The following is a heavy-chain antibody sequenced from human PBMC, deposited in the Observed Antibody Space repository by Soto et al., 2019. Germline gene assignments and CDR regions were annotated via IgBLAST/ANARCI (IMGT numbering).Heavy chain of an antibody. CDR3: ARGQEGVLATH. D-gene: IGHD5-12*01. J-gene: IGHJ4*02. CDR2: VKDGGHT. Sequence: QVQLQQWGPGLLKPSETLSLNCAVTGGSLSGYYWSWIRQAPGKGLEWIGEVKDGGHTNYSPSLRGRATISTDTPNHQFSLRLHSVTAADTGVHYCARGQEGVLATHWDQGSLVTVSS. CDR1: GGSLSGYY. V-gene: IGHV4-34*01.